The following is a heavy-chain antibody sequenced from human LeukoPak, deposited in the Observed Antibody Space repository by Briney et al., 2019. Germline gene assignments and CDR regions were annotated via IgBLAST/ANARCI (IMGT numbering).Heavy chain of an antibody. CDR1: GIRFDRYA. J-gene: IGHJ3*01. D-gene: IGHD4/OR15-4a*01. Sequence: GGSLRLSCAASGIRFDRYAMTWVRQAPRKGLEWVSVISYSGSSPYYGDSVKGRFTISRDNSKNTVYLQMNSLRDEDTALYYCAKDSSVLPNALDLWGQGTMVTVSS. V-gene: IGHV3-23*01. CDR2: ISYSGSSP. CDR3: AKDSSVLPNALDL.